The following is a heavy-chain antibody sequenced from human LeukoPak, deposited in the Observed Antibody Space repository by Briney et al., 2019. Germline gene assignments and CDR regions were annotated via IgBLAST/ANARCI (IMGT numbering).Heavy chain of an antibody. CDR3: ATYTHWVAGDV. CDR2: MNQDGSAK. D-gene: IGHD3-16*01. Sequence: GGSLRLSCAASGFTFSDSWMSWVRQAPGKGLEWVANMNQDGSAKGYVDSVKGRFTISRDNARNSLYLRMSSLRPEDTAVYYCATYTHWVAGDVWGQGTTVTVSS. CDR1: GFTFSDSW. J-gene: IGHJ6*02. V-gene: IGHV3-7*01.